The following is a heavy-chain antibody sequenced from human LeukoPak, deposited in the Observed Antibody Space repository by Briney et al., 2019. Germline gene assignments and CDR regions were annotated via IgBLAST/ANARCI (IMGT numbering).Heavy chain of an antibody. D-gene: IGHD3-22*01. CDR2: INAGNGNT. CDR1: GYTFTSYA. J-gene: IGHJ4*02. V-gene: IGHV1-3*01. Sequence: ASVKVSCKASGYTFTSYAMHWVRQAPGQRLEWMGWINAGNGNTKYSQKFQGRVTITRDTSASTAYMELSSLRSEDTAVNYCARGDSSGYYLLDYWGQGTLVTVSS. CDR3: ARGDSSGYYLLDY.